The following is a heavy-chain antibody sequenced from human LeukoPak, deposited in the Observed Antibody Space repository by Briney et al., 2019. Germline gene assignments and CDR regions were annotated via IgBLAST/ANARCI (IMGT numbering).Heavy chain of an antibody. CDR2: IYDSGST. D-gene: IGHD5-12*01. J-gene: IGHJ4*02. CDR1: GGSFSSYY. Sequence: SETLSLTCTASGGSFSSYYWSWVRQPPGKGLEWVGHIYDSGSTNYNPSPKRRVTISADTSKNQFSLILSSVTAADTAVYYCARLSLRGDDSDYWGQGTLVTVSS. V-gene: IGHV4-59*08. CDR3: ARLSLRGDDSDY.